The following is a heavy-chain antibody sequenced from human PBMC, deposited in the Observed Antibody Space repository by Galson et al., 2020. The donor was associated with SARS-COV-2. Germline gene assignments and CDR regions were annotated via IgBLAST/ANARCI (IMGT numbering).Heavy chain of an antibody. V-gene: IGHV4-30-2*01. CDR2: ICDSGNT. CDR3: ARGQQTELLTPFDF. D-gene: IGHD1-26*01. J-gene: IGHJ4*02. CDR1: GGSVSSGAFS. Sequence: PSETLSLTCAVSGGSVSSGAFSWTWIRQPPGKGLEWIGYICDSGNTYYNPSLKSRVSISVDRSKNQFSLNLSSVTAADTAVYYCARGQQTELLTPFDFWGQGTLVTVSS.